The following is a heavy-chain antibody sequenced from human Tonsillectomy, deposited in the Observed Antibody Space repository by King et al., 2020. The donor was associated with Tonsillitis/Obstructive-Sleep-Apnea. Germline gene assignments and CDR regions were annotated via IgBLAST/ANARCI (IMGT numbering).Heavy chain of an antibody. CDR3: ARPPMYSNSSGSSWFAP. Sequence: VQLVESGGGLVQPGGSLRLSCAASGFTVSSNYMSWVRRAPGKGLEWVSVIYSGGSTYYADSVKGRFTISRDNSKNTLCLQMNSLRAEDTAVYYCARPPMYSNSSGSSWFAPWGQGTLVTVSS. CDR1: GFTVSSNY. D-gene: IGHD6-6*01. V-gene: IGHV3-66*04. J-gene: IGHJ5*02. CDR2: IYSGGST.